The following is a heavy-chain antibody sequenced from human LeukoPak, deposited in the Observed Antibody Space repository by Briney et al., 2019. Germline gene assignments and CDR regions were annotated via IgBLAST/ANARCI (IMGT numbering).Heavy chain of an antibody. V-gene: IGHV4-39*07. J-gene: IGHJ3*02. D-gene: IGHD6-19*01. CDR3: ARDIDELTGLIAVAGRSAFDI. CDR1: GGSISSSSYY. CDR2: IYYSGST. Sequence: PSETLSLTCTVSGGSISSSSYYWGWIRQPPGKGLEWIGSIYYSGSTYYNPSLKSRVTISVDTSKNQFSLKLSSVTAADTAVYYCARDIDELTGLIAVAGRSAFDIWGQGTMVTVSS.